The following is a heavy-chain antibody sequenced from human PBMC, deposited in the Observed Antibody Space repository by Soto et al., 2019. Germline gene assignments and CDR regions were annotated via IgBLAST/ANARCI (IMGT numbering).Heavy chain of an antibody. D-gene: IGHD3-22*01. J-gene: IGHJ4*02. CDR3: AKVDDYSGYPLDY. V-gene: IGHV3-23*01. CDR1: GFTFSSYG. CDR2: VTNSGGST. Sequence: PGGSLRLSCAASGFTFSSYGMNWVRQAPGKGLEWVSAVTNSGGSTYYADSVKGRFTVSRDNSKNTLYLQMNSLKAEDAAVYYCAKVDDYSGYPLDYWGQGTLVTVSS.